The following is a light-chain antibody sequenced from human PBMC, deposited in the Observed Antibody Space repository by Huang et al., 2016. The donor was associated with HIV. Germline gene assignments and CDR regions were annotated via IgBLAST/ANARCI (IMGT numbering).Light chain of an antibody. V-gene: IGKV3-20*01. Sequence: IVLTQSPGTLSLSPGERATLSCRASQSVSSSYLAWYQQKPGQAPRLLFSGASSRATGIPDRFSGSGSGTDFTLTISRLEPEDFAVYYCQQYDSSPWTFGQGTKVEIK. CDR1: QSVSSSY. CDR3: QQYDSSPWT. J-gene: IGKJ1*01. CDR2: GAS.